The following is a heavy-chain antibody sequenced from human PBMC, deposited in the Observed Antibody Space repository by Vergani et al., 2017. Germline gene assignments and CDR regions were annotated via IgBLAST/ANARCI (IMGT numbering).Heavy chain of an antibody. J-gene: IGHJ3*02. CDR2: ISWNSGSI. CDR1: GFTFDDYA. CDR3: ARDNTYYDFWSGYYHGNEDAFDI. V-gene: IGHV3-9*01. Sequence: EVQLVESGGGLVQPGRSLRLSCAASGFTFDDYAMHWVRQAPGKGLEWVSGISWNSGSIGYADSVKGRFTISRDNAKNSLYLQMNSLRAEDTAVYYCARDNTYYDFWSGYYHGNEDAFDIWGQGTMVTVSS. D-gene: IGHD3-3*01.